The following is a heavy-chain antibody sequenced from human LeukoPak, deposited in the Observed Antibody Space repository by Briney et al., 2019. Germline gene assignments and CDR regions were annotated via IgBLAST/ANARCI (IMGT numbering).Heavy chain of an antibody. CDR3: ARGGGYDYPSALSPFDY. D-gene: IGHD5-12*01. V-gene: IGHV4-59*01. J-gene: IGHJ4*02. Sequence: KPSETLSLTCTVSGGSISSYYWSWIRQPPGKGLEWIGYIYYSGSTNYNPSLKSRVTISVDPSKNQFSLKLSSVTAADTAVYYCARGGGYDYPSALSPFDYWGQGTLVTVSS. CDR1: GGSISSYY. CDR2: IYYSGST.